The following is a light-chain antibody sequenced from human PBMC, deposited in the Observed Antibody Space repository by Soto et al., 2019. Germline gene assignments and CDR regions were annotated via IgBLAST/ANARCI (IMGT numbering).Light chain of an antibody. CDR3: QAWGTGSVV. CDR2: INNDGTE. CDR1: SGHSTYA. Sequence: QPVLTQSPSASASRGASVKLTCTLSSGHSTYAIAWLQQQPEKGPRSLMKINNDGTENKGSGIPDRFSGSASGAERYLTISGLQPDDEADYYCQAWGTGSVVFGGGTKLTVL. J-gene: IGLJ2*01. V-gene: IGLV4-69*01.